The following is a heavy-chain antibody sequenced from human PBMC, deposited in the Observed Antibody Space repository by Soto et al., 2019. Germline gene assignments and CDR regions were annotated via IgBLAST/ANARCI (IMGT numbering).Heavy chain of an antibody. V-gene: IGHV3-64*02. Sequence: PGGSLRLSCAASGFTFSSYAMHWVRQAPGKGLAYVSAISSNGGSTYYADSVKGRFTISRDNSKNTLYLQMGSLRAEDMAVYYCSRAAEIFGVVTGALDYWGQGTLVTVSS. CDR1: GFTFSSYA. CDR2: ISSNGGST. D-gene: IGHD3-3*01. CDR3: SRAAEIFGVVTGALDY. J-gene: IGHJ4*02.